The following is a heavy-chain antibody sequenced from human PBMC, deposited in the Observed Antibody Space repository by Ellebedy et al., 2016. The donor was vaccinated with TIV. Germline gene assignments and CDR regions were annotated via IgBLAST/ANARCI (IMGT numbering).Heavy chain of an antibody. D-gene: IGHD4-17*01. J-gene: IGHJ5*02. Sequence: PGGSLRLSCAASGFTVNSYFMSWVRQAPGKGLEWVSIIYNDGGTNYTDSGLGRFTISRDNSENTLYLQMDSLRAEDTAVYYCARDPGGGGNYGDNWFDPWGQGTLVTVSS. CDR1: GFTVNSYF. CDR2: IYNDGGT. V-gene: IGHV3-66*01. CDR3: ARDPGGGGNYGDNWFDP.